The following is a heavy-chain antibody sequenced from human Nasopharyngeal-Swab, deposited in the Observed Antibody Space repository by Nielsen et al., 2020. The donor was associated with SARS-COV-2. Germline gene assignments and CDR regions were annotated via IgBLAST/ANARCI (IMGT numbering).Heavy chain of an antibody. CDR3: TRSYSSGWYGGYYFDY. Sequence: RQPPGKGLEWVGFIRSKAYGGTTEYAASVKGRFTISRDDSKSIAYLQMNSLKTEDTAVYYCTRSYSSGWYGGYYFDYWGQGTLVTVSS. D-gene: IGHD6-13*01. J-gene: IGHJ4*02. CDR2: IRSKAYGGTT. V-gene: IGHV3-49*02.